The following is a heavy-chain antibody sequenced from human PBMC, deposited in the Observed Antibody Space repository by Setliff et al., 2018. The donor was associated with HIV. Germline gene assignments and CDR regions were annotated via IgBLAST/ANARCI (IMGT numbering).Heavy chain of an antibody. CDR2: VYHGGTT. CDR1: GGSISSHY. Sequence: SETLSLTCTVSGGSISSHYWSWIRQPPGTGLQWIGRVYHGGTTNYNPTLRSRVTISVDTSKNQFSLKLSSVTAADTAVYYCARHVVVFGVVIIVDYYMDVWGKGTTVTVSS. J-gene: IGHJ6*03. CDR3: ARHVVVFGVVIIVDYYMDV. V-gene: IGHV4-59*08. D-gene: IGHD3-3*01.